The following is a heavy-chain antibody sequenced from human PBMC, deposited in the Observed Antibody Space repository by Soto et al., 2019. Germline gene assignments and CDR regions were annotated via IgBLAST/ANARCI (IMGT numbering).Heavy chain of an antibody. J-gene: IGHJ6*02. D-gene: IGHD2-2*01. CDR2: IIPIFGTA. Sequence: ASVKVSCKASGGTFSSYAISWVRQAPGQGLEWMGGIIPIFGTANYAQKFQGRVTITADKSTSTAYMELSSLRSEDTAVYYCATRPTPLGYCSSTSCLYYYYYYGMDVWGQGTTVTVSS. CDR3: ATRPTPLGYCSSTSCLYYYYYYGMDV. V-gene: IGHV1-69*06. CDR1: GGTFSSYA.